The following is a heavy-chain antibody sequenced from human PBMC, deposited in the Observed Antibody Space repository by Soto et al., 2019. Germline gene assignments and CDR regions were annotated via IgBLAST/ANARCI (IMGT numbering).Heavy chain of an antibody. CDR3: ASPVGELFGGAYDY. CDR1: GYIFTGYF. J-gene: IGHJ4*02. Sequence: QVQLVQSGAEVKKPGASVKVSCKASGYIFTGYFMHWVRQAPGQGLEWMGWINPNSGSANYAQKFEGRVTMTRDTSISTAYMELSRLRSDDTAVYYCASPVGELFGGAYDYWGQGTLVTVSS. V-gene: IGHV1-2*02. CDR2: INPNSGSA. D-gene: IGHD3-10*01.